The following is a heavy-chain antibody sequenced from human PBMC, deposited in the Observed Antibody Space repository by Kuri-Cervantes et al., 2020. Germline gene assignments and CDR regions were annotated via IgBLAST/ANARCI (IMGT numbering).Heavy chain of an antibody. CDR3: ARNYGSGQMDY. D-gene: IGHD3-10*01. J-gene: IGHJ4*02. Sequence: ASVKVSCKASGGTFSSYAISWVRQAPGQGLEWMGWINPNSGGTNYAQKFQGWVTMTRDTSISTAYMELSRLRSDDTAVYYCARNYGSGQMDYWGQGTLVTVSS. CDR2: INPNSGGT. V-gene: IGHV1-2*04. CDR1: GGTFSSYA.